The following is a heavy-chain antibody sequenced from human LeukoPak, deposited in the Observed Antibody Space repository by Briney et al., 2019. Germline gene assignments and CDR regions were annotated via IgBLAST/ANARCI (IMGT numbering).Heavy chain of an antibody. V-gene: IGHV1-18*01. Sequence: ASVKVSCKASGGTFSSYAISWVRQAPGQGLEWMGWISAYNGNTNYAQKLQGRVTMTTDTSTSTAYMELRSLRSDDTAVYYCARDLGYYDFWSGYYNDRHDYYYYYMDVWGKGTTVTVSS. J-gene: IGHJ6*03. CDR3: ARDLGYYDFWSGYYNDRHDYYYYYMDV. CDR1: GGTFSSYA. D-gene: IGHD3-3*01. CDR2: ISAYNGNT.